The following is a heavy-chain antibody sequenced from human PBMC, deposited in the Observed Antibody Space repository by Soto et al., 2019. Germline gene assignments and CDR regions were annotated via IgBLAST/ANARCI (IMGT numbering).Heavy chain of an antibody. CDR3: ARAVSARRFDY. CDR1: GLTVNSNY. J-gene: IGHJ4*02. V-gene: IGHV3-53*01. D-gene: IGHD6-6*01. Sequence: GGSLRLSCVASGLTVNSNYMRWVRQTPGKGLEWVSLIYTVGSTYYADSVKGRFTLSRDDSKNTLHLQMNSLRAEDTAIYYCARAVSARRFDYWGQGTLVTVSS. CDR2: IYTVGST.